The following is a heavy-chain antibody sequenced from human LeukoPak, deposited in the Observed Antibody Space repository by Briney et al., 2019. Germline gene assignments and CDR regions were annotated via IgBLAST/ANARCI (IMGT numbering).Heavy chain of an antibody. J-gene: IGHJ3*02. CDR3: ARDSSSWGDAFDI. V-gene: IGHV1-8*01. Sequence: ASVKVSCKASGYTFTSYDINWVRQATGQGLEWMGWMNPNSGNTGYAQKFQGRVTMTRNTSISTAYMELSSLRSEDTAVYYCARDSSSWGDAFDIWGQGTMVTVSS. CDR2: MNPNSGNT. CDR1: GYTFTSYD. D-gene: IGHD6-13*01.